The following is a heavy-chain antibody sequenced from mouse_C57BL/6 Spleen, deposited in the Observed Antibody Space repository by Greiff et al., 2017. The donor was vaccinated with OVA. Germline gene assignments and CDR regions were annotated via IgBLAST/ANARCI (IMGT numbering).Heavy chain of an antibody. D-gene: IGHD3-2*02. CDR1: GYTFTSYA. CDR3: ARSSSGYGPFFAY. Sequence: QVQLKQSGPELVKPGASVKLSCKASGYTFTSYALNWVKQRPGQGLEWLGWLYPRAGSTKYTEKFKGKATLTVDTSSSTAYMEIHSLTAEDAVVYFCARSSSGYGPFFAYWGQGTLVTVSA. CDR2: LYPRAGST. V-gene: IGHV1-85*01. J-gene: IGHJ3*01.